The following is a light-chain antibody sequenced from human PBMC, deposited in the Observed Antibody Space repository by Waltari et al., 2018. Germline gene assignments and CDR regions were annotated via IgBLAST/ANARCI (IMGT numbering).Light chain of an antibody. CDR1: QSLLHSNGYNY. J-gene: IGKJ2*01. CDR3: MQALQTPYT. Sequence: DIVMTQSPLSLPVTPGEPASISCRSSQSLLHSNGYNYLDWYLQKPGQSPQLLFYLGSNGASGVPDRFSGSGSGTEYTLKISRVEADDIGVYYCMQALQTPYTFGQGTKLEIK. CDR2: LGS. V-gene: IGKV2-28*01.